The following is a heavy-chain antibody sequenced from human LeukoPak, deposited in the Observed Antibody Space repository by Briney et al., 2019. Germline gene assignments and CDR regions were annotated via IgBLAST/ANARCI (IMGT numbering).Heavy chain of an antibody. CDR3: ARRDRYCSSTSCYGHRFDP. Sequence: SETLSLTCTVSGGSISSSSYYWGRIRQPPGKGLEWIGSIYYSGSTYYNPSLKSRLTMSVDTSKNQFSLKLSSVTAADTAVYYCARRDRYCSSTSCYGHRFDPWGQGTLVTVSS. D-gene: IGHD2-2*01. CDR1: GGSISSSSYY. J-gene: IGHJ5*02. CDR2: IYYSGST. V-gene: IGHV4-39*01.